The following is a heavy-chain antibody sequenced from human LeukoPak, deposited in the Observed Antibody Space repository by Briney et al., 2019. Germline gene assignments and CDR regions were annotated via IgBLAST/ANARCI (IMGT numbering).Heavy chain of an antibody. D-gene: IGHD3-9*01. CDR1: GYSISSGYY. Sequence: PSETLSLTCTVSGYSISSGYYWGWIRQPPGKGLEWIGSIYYSGSTYYNPSLKSRVTISVDTSKNQFSLKLRYVTAADTAVYYCARSTFYYDILTGGPIDYWGQGTLVTVSS. CDR3: ARSTFYYDILTGGPIDY. V-gene: IGHV4-38-2*02. CDR2: IYYSGST. J-gene: IGHJ4*02.